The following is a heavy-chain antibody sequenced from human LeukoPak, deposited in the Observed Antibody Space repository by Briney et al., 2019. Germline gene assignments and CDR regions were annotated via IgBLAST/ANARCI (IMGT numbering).Heavy chain of an antibody. V-gene: IGHV3-21*01. D-gene: IGHD6-13*01. J-gene: IGHJ3*02. CDR1: GFSFSDYN. CDR2: ITTSSTYN. CDR3: ARGRLIAAASGAFDI. Sequence: PGGSLRLSCAASGFSFSDYNMNWVRQAPGKALEWVSSITTSSTYNYYGDSVKGRFTISRDNAKNSLYLQMNGLRAEDTAVYYCARGRLIAAASGAFDIWGQGTMVTVSS.